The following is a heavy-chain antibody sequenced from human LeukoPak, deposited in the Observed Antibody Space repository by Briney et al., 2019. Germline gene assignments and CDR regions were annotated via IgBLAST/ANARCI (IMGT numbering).Heavy chain of an antibody. CDR1: GGSISSGSYY. V-gene: IGHV4-61*02. J-gene: IGHJ4*02. CDR3: VGGSSSYGVYFDY. Sequence: SETLSLTCTVSGGSISSGSYYWSWIRQPAGKGLEWIGRIYTSGSTNYNPSLKSRVTISVDTSKNQFSLKLSSVTAADTAVYYCVGGSSSYGVYFDYWGQGTLVTVSS. D-gene: IGHD6-6*01. CDR2: IYTSGST.